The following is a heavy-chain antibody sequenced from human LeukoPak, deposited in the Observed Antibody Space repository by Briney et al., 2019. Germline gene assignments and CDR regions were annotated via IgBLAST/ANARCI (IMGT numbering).Heavy chain of an antibody. J-gene: IGHJ1*01. CDR1: GFTFINAW. V-gene: IGHV3-15*01. Sequence: RGSPRHSPAASGFTFINAWLSWVCQAPGKGREWVGRITSKIDGGTTDYAATVKGRITISRNDSNNTLYFQKDKLRTEDTARYYCSSVRGINFQYFQHWGQDTLVTVSS. CDR3: SSVRGINFQYFQH. D-gene: IGHD2/OR15-2a*01. CDR2: ITSKIDGGTT.